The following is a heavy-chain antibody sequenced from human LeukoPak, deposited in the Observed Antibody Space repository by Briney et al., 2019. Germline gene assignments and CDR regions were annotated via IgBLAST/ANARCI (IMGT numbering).Heavy chain of an antibody. J-gene: IGHJ4*02. CDR2: IKQDGSEK. D-gene: IGHD1-26*01. V-gene: IGHV3-7*01. CDR1: GFTFSNYW. CDR3: ARDKIMGATTGTLFDY. Sequence: PGGSLRPSCAASGFTFSNYWMSWVRQAPGKGPEWVANIKQDGSEKYYVDSVKGRFTISRDNAKNSLYLQMNSLRAEDTAVYHCARDKIMGATTGTLFDYWGQGTLVTVSS.